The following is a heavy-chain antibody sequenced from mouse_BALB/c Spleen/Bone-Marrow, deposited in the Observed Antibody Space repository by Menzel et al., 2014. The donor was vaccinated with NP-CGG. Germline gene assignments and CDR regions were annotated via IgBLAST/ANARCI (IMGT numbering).Heavy chain of an antibody. CDR2: IDPANGNT. V-gene: IGHV14-3*02. CDR3: DAYFYGSICGLAY. D-gene: IGHD1-1*01. Sequence: EVQLQESGAELVKPGASVKLSCTASGFNIKDTYMHWVKQRPEQGLEWIGRIDPANGNTKYDPKFQGKATITADTSSNTAYLQPSSVTSEVTAVTSGDAYFYGSICGLAYWGQGTLVTVSS. CDR1: GFNIKDTY. J-gene: IGHJ3*01.